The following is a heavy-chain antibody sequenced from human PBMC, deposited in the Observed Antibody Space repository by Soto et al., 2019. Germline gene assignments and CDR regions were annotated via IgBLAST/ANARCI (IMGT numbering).Heavy chain of an antibody. CDR2: IYYSGST. CDR1: GGSISSGGYY. D-gene: IGHD5-12*01. Sequence: SETLSLTCTVSGGSISSGGYYWSRIRQHPGKGLEWIGYIYYSGSTYYNPSLKSRVTISVDTSKNQFSLKLSSVTAADTAVYYCARDVRGYDIYYYYGMDVWDKGNTVTSPQ. V-gene: IGHV4-31*03. J-gene: IGHJ6*04. CDR3: ARDVRGYDIYYYYGMDV.